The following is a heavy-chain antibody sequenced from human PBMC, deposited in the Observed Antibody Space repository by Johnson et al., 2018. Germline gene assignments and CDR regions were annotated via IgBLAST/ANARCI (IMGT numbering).Heavy chain of an antibody. CDR1: GFTFSSYG. D-gene: IGHD1-7*01. CDR3: AKELEVRSGSALNI. CDR2: ISYDGSNE. Sequence: QVQLVESGGGVVQPGRSLRLSCAASGFTFSSYGMHWVRQAPGKGLEWVAIISYDGSNEYYTDSVKGRFTISRDNSKNTVDLQMISLRAEDKAVYYCAKELEVRSGSALNIWGQGTMVTVSS. J-gene: IGHJ3*02. V-gene: IGHV3-30*18.